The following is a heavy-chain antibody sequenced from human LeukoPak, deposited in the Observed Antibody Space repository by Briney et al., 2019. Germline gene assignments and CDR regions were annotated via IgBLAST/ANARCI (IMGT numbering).Heavy chain of an antibody. Sequence: GGSLRLSCAASGFTFSSYSMNWVRQAPGKGLEWVSSISSSSSYIYYADSVKGRFTISRDNAKNSLYLQVNSLRAEDTAVYYCARAGGSHGTFDYWGQGTLVTVSS. D-gene: IGHD1-26*01. CDR3: ARAGGSHGTFDY. CDR1: GFTFSSYS. J-gene: IGHJ4*02. V-gene: IGHV3-21*01. CDR2: ISSSSSYI.